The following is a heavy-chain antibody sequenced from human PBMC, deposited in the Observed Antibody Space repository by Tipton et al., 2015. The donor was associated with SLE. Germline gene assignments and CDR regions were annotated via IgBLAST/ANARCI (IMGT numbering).Heavy chain of an antibody. CDR3: AREAGGAAFDY. D-gene: IGHD3-16*01. J-gene: IGHJ4*02. CDR2: ISSSGSTI. V-gene: IGHV3-48*03. CDR1: GFTFSSYG. Sequence: GSLRLSCAASGFTFSSYGMHWVRQAPGKGLEWVSYISSSGSTIYYADSVKGRFTISRDNAKNSLSLQMNSLRAEDTAVYYCAREAGGAAFDYWGQGTLVTVSS.